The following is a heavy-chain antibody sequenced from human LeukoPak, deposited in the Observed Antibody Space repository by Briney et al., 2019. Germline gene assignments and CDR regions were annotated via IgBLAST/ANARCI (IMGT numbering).Heavy chain of an antibody. CDR3: AREVGIVSFNL. D-gene: IGHD3-10*01. CDR2: IDPNSGGT. Sequence: ASVKVSCKASGYTFTGNHVHWLRQAPGQGLDWMGWIDPNSGGTKYARKFQDRVTMTSDTSISTAYMELSGLRSDDTAVYFCAREVGIVSFNLWGRGTLVTVSS. J-gene: IGHJ2*01. CDR1: GYTFTGNH. V-gene: IGHV1-2*02.